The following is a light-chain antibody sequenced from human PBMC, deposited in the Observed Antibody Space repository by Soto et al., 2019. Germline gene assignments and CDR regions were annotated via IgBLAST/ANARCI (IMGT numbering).Light chain of an antibody. CDR2: EVS. Sequence: QPVLTQPASVSGSPGQSITISCTGTSSDVGYDNYDSWFQQHPGKAPKLMIYEVSRRPSGVSNRFSGSKSANTASLTISGLQAEDEADYYCTSHTASSTWVFGGGTKLTVL. V-gene: IGLV2-14*01. J-gene: IGLJ3*02. CDR3: TSHTASSTWV. CDR1: SSDVGYDNY.